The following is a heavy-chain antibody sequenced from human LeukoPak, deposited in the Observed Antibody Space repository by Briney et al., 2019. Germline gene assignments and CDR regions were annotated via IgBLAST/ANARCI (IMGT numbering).Heavy chain of an antibody. V-gene: IGHV1-2*02. D-gene: IGHD6-13*01. CDR1: GYTFTGYY. Sequence: ASVKVSCKAPGYTFTGYYIHWVRQAPGQGLEWMGWINPNSGSTNYVQKFQGRVTMTRDTSISAAYMELSRLRSDDTAVYYCARGPSWQQLVTLMSGYYYYMDIWGKGTTVTVSS. CDR3: ARGPSWQQLVTLMSGYYYYMDI. J-gene: IGHJ6*03. CDR2: INPNSGST.